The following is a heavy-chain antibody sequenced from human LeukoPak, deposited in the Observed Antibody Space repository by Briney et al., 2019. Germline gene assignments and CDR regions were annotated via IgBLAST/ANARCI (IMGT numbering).Heavy chain of an antibody. D-gene: IGHD6-13*01. J-gene: IGHJ5*02. CDR1: GGTFSSYA. CDR3: ARLNKGSSSWYWGYNWFDP. CDR2: IIPIFGTA. Sequence: WASVKVSCKASGGTFSSYAISWVRQAPGQGLEWMGGIIPIFGTANYAQKFQGRVTITTDESTSTAYMELSSLRSEDTAVYYCARLNKGSSSWYWGYNWFDPWGQGTLVTVSS. V-gene: IGHV1-69*05.